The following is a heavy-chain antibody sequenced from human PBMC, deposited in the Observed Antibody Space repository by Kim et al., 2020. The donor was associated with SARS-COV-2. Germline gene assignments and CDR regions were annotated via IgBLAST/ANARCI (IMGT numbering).Heavy chain of an antibody. J-gene: IGHJ3*02. CDR3: VKLRWGGHDAFDI. V-gene: IGHV3-30*04. CDR1: GFTFSSYA. CDR2: ISYDGSNK. Sequence: GGSLRLSCAASGFTFSSYAMHWVRQAPGKGLEWVAVISYDGSNKYYADSVKGRFTISRDNSKNTLYLQMNSLRAEDTAVYYCVKLRWGGHDAFDIWGQGTMVTVSS. D-gene: IGHD4-17*01.